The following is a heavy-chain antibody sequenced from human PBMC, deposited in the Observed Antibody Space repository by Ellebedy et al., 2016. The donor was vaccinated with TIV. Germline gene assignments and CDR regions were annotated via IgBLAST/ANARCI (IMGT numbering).Heavy chain of an antibody. CDR1: GYTFTSYG. CDR3: ARVYDSSGYYYSAAFDI. D-gene: IGHD3-22*01. V-gene: IGHV1-18*01. Sequence: AASVKVSCKASGYTFTSYGISWVRQAPGQGLEWMGWISAYNGNTNYAQKLQSRVTMTTDTSTSTAYMELRSLRSDDTAVYYCARVYDSSGYYYSAAFDIWGQGTMVTVSS. CDR2: ISAYNGNT. J-gene: IGHJ3*02.